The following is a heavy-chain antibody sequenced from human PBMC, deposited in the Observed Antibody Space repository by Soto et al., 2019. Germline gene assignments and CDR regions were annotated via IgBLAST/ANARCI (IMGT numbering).Heavy chain of an antibody. D-gene: IGHD1-7*01. V-gene: IGHV3-33*01. CDR3: ARDGIGGTIFRGYSDY. CDR2: IRYDGSNI. Sequence: QAQLVESGGGVVQPGRSLRLSCAASGYIFSGYGMHWVRQAPGKGLEWVAVIRYDGSNIYYADSVKGRFTISRDNSKNMLYLQMNSLGAEDTAVYYCARDGIGGTIFRGYSDYWGQGTLVTVSS. CDR1: GYIFSGYG. J-gene: IGHJ4*02.